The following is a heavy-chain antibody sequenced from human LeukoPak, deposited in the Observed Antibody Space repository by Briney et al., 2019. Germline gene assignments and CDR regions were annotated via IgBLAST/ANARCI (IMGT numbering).Heavy chain of an antibody. CDR2: ISYDGSNK. V-gene: IGHV3-30*04. D-gene: IGHD6-25*01. CDR1: GFTFSSYA. Sequence: GRSLRLSCAASGFTFSSYAMHWVRQAPGKGLEWVAVISYDGSNKYYADSVKGRFTISRDNSRNTLYLQMNSLRAEDTAVYYCAREAAAARDLGNWLDPWGQGTLVTVSS. CDR3: AREAAAARDLGNWLDP. J-gene: IGHJ5*02.